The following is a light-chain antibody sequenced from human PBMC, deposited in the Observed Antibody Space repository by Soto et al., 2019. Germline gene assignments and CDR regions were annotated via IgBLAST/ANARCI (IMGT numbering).Light chain of an antibody. CDR1: SSDVGGYNY. CDR2: DVS. CDR3: CSYAGSYNHVV. J-gene: IGLJ2*01. Sequence: QSALTQPRSASGSPGQSVTISCTGTSSDVGGYNYVSWYQQHPGKAPKLMIYDVSKRPSGVPDRFSGSKSGNTASLTISGRQDEDEEDYYCCSYAGSYNHVVFGGGTKVTVL. V-gene: IGLV2-11*01.